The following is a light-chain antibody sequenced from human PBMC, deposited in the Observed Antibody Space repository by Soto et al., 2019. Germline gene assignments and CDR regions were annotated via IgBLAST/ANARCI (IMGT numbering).Light chain of an antibody. CDR1: SSDVGGYNY. J-gene: IGLJ1*01. CDR3: SSHGGSNNFYV. V-gene: IGLV2-8*01. CDR2: EVS. Sequence: QSVLTQPASVSGSPGQSITISCTGTSSDVGGYNYVSWYQQHPGKAPKLMIYEVSKRPSGVPDRFSASKSGNTASLTVSGLQAEDEADYYCSSHGGSNNFYVFGTGTKVTVL.